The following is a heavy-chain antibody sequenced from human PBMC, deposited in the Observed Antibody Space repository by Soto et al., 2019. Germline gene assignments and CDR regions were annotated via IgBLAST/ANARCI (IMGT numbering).Heavy chain of an antibody. CDR2: ISAYNGNT. CDR1: GYTFTSYG. V-gene: IGHV1-18*01. CDR3: ARDTNCSGGSCYRNWFDP. J-gene: IGHJ5*02. D-gene: IGHD2-15*01. Sequence: ASVKVSCKASGYTFTSYGISWVRQAPGQGLEWMGWISAYNGNTNYAQKLQGRVTMTTDTSTSTACMELRSLRSDDTAVYYCARDTNCSGGSCYRNWFDPWGQGTLVTVSS.